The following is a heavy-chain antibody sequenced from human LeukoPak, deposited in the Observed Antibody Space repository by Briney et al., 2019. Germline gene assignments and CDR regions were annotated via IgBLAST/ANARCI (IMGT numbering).Heavy chain of an antibody. V-gene: IGHV3-7*04. D-gene: IGHD6-13*01. CDR1: GFIFRNYW. Sequence: GGSLRLSCVASGFIFRNYWMSWVRQAPGKGLEWVANIKQDGSEKYYVDPVKGRFTISRDNAKNSLYLQMNSLRAEDTAVYYCARDRIAAAGIRTIYYFDYWGQGTLVTVSS. J-gene: IGHJ4*02. CDR3: ARDRIAAAGIRTIYYFDY. CDR2: IKQDGSEK.